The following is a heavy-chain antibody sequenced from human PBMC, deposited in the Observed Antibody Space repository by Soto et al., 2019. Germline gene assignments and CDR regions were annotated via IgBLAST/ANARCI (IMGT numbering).Heavy chain of an antibody. D-gene: IGHD3-22*01. CDR2: LSYDGSNK. CDR1: GFTFSTYA. V-gene: IGHV3-30-3*01. J-gene: IGHJ4*02. Sequence: PGGSLRLSCAASGFTFSTYAMHWVRQAPGKGLGWVTVLSYDGSNKYYADSVKARFTISRDNSKNTLYLQMNSLRAEDTAVYYCARDRGYYDSSGYLGVFDYWGQGTLVTVSS. CDR3: ARDRGYYDSSGYLGVFDY.